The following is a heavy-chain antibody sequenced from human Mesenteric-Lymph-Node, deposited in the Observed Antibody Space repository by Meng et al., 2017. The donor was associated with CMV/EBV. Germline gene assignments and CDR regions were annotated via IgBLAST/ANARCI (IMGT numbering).Heavy chain of an antibody. CDR1: GFTFSSYE. CDR3: ARQRLDWLSGPLDY. D-gene: IGHD3-9*01. Sequence: GESLKISCTASGFTFSSYEMNWVRQAPGKGLEWVSYISTRGSAIYYGDSVKGRFTISRDNAQNSLHLQMNSLRAEDTAVYYCARQRLDWLSGPLDYWGQGTLVTVSS. V-gene: IGHV3-48*03. J-gene: IGHJ4*02. CDR2: ISTRGSAI.